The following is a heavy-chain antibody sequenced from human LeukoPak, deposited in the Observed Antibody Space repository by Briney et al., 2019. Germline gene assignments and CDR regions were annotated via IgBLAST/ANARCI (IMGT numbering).Heavy chain of an antibody. CDR3: ARVVVSSSSDYFDY. Sequence: GGSLRLSCAASGFTFSNYAMHWVRQAPGKGLEWVAVTSHDESNKYYADSVKGRFTISRDNSKKTLYLQMNSLRGEDTAVYYCARVVVSSSSDYFDYWGQGTLVIVSS. V-gene: IGHV3-30*04. D-gene: IGHD6-6*01. CDR1: GFTFSNYA. CDR2: TSHDESNK. J-gene: IGHJ4*02.